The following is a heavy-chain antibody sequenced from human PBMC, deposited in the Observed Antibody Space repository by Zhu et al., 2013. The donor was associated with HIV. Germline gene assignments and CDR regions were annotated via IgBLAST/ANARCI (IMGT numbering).Heavy chain of an antibody. D-gene: IGHD2-2*01. CDR3: ARGGRSTSPSRGLDV. J-gene: IGHJ6*02. CDR2: INPNSGGT. Sequence: QVQLVQSGAEVRKPGASVKLSCKTSGYSFTDYYIQWVRQAPGQGLEWMGWINPNSGGTNYAQKFQGRVTMTRDTSISTAYMELSRLRSDDTAVYYCARGGRSTSPSRGLDVVGPRDHGHRLL. V-gene: IGHV1-2*02. CDR1: GYSFTDYY.